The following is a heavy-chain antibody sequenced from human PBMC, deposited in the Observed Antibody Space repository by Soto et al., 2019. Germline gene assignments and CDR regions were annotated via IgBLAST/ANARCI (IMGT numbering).Heavy chain of an antibody. CDR2: INHSGST. V-gene: IGHV4-34*01. CDR3: ARELEATMTGYYVDL. J-gene: IGHJ6*03. D-gene: IGHD5-12*01. Sequence: SETLSLTCAVYGGSFSGYYWSWIRQPPGKGLEWIGEINHSGSTNYNPSLKSRVTISVDTSKNQFSLKLSSVTAADTAVYYCARELEATMTGYYVDLGGKGTTVTVSS. CDR1: GGSFSGYY.